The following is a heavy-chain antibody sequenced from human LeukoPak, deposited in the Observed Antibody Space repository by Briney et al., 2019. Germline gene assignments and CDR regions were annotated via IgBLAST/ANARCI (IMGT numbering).Heavy chain of an antibody. CDR3: ASSDSGYEGFYFDY. D-gene: IGHD5-12*01. Sequence: SETLSLTCTVSGGSISSYYWSRIRQPPGKGLEWIGYIYYSGSTNYNPSLKSRVTISVDTSKNQFSLKLSSVTAADTAVYYCASSDSGYEGFYFDYWGQGTLVTVSS. CDR2: IYYSGST. J-gene: IGHJ4*02. CDR1: GGSISSYY. V-gene: IGHV4-59*01.